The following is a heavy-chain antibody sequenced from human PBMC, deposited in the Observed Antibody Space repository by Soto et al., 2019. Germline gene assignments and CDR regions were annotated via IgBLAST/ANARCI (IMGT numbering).Heavy chain of an antibody. D-gene: IGHD3-22*01. CDR1: GYTFTSYG. CDR3: ARDHSSPHDSSGYYYVPYYYYYGMDV. CDR2: ISAYNGNA. J-gene: IGHJ6*02. Sequence: ASVKVSCKASGYTFTSYGISWVRQAPGQGLEWMGWISAYNGNANYAQKLQGRVTMTTDTSTSTAYMALRSLRSDDTAVYYCARDHSSPHDSSGYYYVPYYYYYGMDVWGQGTTVTVSS. V-gene: IGHV1-18*01.